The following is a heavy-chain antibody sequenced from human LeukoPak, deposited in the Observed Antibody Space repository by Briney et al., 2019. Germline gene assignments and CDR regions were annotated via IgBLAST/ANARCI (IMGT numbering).Heavy chain of an antibody. CDR3: ARHNYYGSGSFDY. J-gene: IGHJ4*02. V-gene: IGHV4-39*01. CDR2: IFYSGST. Sequence: SETLSLTCTVSGGSISSSSYYWGWIRQPPGKGLEWIGNIFYSGSTYYNPSLKSRVTISVDTSKNQFSLKLSSVTAADTAVYYCARHNYYGSGSFDYWGQGTLVTVSS. CDR1: GGSISSSSYY. D-gene: IGHD3-10*01.